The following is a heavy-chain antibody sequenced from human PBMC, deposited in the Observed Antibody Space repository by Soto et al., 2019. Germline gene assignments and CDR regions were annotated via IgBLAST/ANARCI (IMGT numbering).Heavy chain of an antibody. J-gene: IGHJ4*02. CDR1: GFTFSNFG. D-gene: IGHD3-3*01. Sequence: QVQLVESGGGVVQPGRSLRLSCAASGFTFSNFGMHWVRQAPGKGLAWVAGISYDGNIQNYADSMKGRFTISRDNSKNTLSLQMNGLRTEDTAVYYCARFWSPIPALVDDFWGQGTLVSVSS. CDR3: ARFWSPIPALVDDF. CDR2: ISYDGNIQ. V-gene: IGHV3-30*03.